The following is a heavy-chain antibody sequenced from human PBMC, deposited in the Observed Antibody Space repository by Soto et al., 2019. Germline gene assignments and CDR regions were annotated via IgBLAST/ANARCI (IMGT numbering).Heavy chain of an antibody. CDR2: TYYRSKWYN. V-gene: IGHV6-1*01. Sequence: SQTLSLTCAISGDSVSSSSAAWNWIRQSPSRGLEWLGRTYYRSKWYNDYAVSVKSRITINPDTSKNQFSLQLNSVTPGDTAVYYCARDSSIAANYYYGMDVWGQGTTVTVSS. CDR3: ARDSSIAANYYYGMDV. CDR1: GDSVSSSSAA. D-gene: IGHD6-6*01. J-gene: IGHJ6*02.